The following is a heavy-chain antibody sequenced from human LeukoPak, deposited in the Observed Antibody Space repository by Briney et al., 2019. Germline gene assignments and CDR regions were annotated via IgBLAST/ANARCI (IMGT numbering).Heavy chain of an antibody. D-gene: IGHD3-10*01. CDR2: ISWDGGST. Sequence: GGSLRLSCAASGFTFDDYAMHWVRHAPGKGLEWVSLISWDGGSTYYADSVKGRFTISRDNSKNSLYLQMNSLRAEDTALYYCARYGSGSYYYYYYMDVWGKGTTVTVSS. CDR3: ARYGSGSYYYYYYMDV. CDR1: GFTFDDYA. J-gene: IGHJ6*03. V-gene: IGHV3-43D*03.